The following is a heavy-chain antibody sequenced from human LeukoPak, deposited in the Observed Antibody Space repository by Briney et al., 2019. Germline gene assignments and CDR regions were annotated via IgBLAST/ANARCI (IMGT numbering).Heavy chain of an antibody. CDR1: GFKFSSYS. CDR3: ARGILDGYYLIDAFDI. J-gene: IGHJ3*02. Sequence: GGSLRPSCAASGFKFSSYSMNWVRQAPGKGLEWVSSISTSSIYMYYAESVKGRFTISRDNAKNSLYLQMNSLRAEDTAVYYCARGILDGYYLIDAFDIWAKGLWSPSLQ. V-gene: IGHV3-21*01. CDR2: ISTSSIYM. D-gene: IGHD5-24*01.